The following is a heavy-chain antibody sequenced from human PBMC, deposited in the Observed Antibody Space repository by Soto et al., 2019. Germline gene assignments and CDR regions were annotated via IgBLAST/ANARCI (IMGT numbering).Heavy chain of an antibody. CDR2: ASTDGSIE. D-gene: IGHD2-21*02. J-gene: IGHJ4*02. Sequence: QVQLVESGGGVVQPGRSLRLSCAASGFTFGSHGMHWVRQAPGKGWEWVAVASTDGSIENYAESVRGRFTVSRDNSNDTLFLQMNRLRSEDTAMYYCAQEGRCNGIDCRYHFDGWGQGTLVTVSS. CDR3: AQEGRCNGIDCRYHFDG. V-gene: IGHV3-30*18. CDR1: GFTFGSHG.